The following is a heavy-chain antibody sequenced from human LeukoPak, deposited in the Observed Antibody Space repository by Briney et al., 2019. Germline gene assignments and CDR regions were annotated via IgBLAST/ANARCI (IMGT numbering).Heavy chain of an antibody. CDR2: TSYDGSNK. Sequence: GGSLRLSCAASGFTFSDYGMHWVRQAPGKGLEWVAVTSYDGSNKYYADSVKGRFTISRDNSKNTLYLQMNSLRAEDTAVYYCARGEMATPTPFFDYWGQGTLVTVSS. V-gene: IGHV3-30*03. D-gene: IGHD5-24*01. CDR1: GFTFSDYG. J-gene: IGHJ4*02. CDR3: ARGEMATPTPFFDY.